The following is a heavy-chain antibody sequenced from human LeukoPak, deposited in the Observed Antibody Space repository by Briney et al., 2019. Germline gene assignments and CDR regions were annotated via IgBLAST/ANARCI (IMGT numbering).Heavy chain of an antibody. Sequence: PSETLSLTCSISGGSISTYYWSWIRQTPGKGLEWIGYIYYSGSTNYNPSLKSRVTISVDTSKNQFSLKLSSVTAADTAVYYCTRDAEISGYTWYNWFDPWGQGILVTVSS. CDR1: GGSISTYY. CDR2: IYYSGST. CDR3: TRDAEISGYTWYNWFDP. J-gene: IGHJ5*02. D-gene: IGHD3-22*01. V-gene: IGHV4-59*01.